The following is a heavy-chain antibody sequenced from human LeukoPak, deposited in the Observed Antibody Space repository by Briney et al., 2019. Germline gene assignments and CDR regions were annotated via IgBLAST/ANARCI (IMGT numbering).Heavy chain of an antibody. V-gene: IGHV3-66*01. CDR2: IYSGGST. D-gene: IGHD3-22*01. CDR1: GFTVSSNY. Sequence: GGTLRLSCAASGFTVSSNYMSWVRQAPGKGLEWVSVIYSGGSTYYADSVKGRFTISRDNSKNTPYLQMNSLRAEDTAVYYCSGYTYYYYGMDVWGQGTTVTVSS. CDR3: SGYTYYYYGMDV. J-gene: IGHJ6*02.